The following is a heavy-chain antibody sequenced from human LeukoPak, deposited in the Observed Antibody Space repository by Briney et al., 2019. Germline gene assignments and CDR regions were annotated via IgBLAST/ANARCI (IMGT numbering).Heavy chain of an antibody. CDR3: AKELRPNDY. Sequence: GGSLRLSCAASGFTFSSYAMSWVRQAPGKGLEWVSVISNSGGSTFYADSVKGRFTISRDNSMDTLYLQMNSLRVEDTAVYYCAKELRPNDYWGQGTLVTASS. V-gene: IGHV3-23*01. D-gene: IGHD2-15*01. J-gene: IGHJ4*03. CDR1: GFTFSSYA. CDR2: ISNSGGST.